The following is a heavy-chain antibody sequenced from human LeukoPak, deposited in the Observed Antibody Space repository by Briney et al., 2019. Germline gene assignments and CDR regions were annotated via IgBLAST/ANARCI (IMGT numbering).Heavy chain of an antibody. CDR1: GYTFTSCA. D-gene: IGHD5-12*01. J-gene: IGHJ5*02. Sequence: ASVKVSCKASGYTFTSCAISWVRQAPGQGLEWMGWISAYNGNTNYAQKFQGRVTMTRDTSISTAYMELSRLRSDDTAVYYCAREWIGDWFDPWGQGTLVTVSS. CDR3: AREWIGDWFDP. CDR2: ISAYNGNT. V-gene: IGHV1-18*01.